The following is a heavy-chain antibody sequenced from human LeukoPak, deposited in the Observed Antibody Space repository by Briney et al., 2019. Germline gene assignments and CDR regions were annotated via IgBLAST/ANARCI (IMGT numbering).Heavy chain of an antibody. V-gene: IGHV3-53*01. CDR1: GFTVSSNY. CDR3: ARDRITMVRGAIDAFDI. J-gene: IGHJ3*02. Sequence: GGSLRLSCAASGFTVSSNYMSWVRQAPGKGLEWVSVIYSGGSTYYADSVKGRFTISRDNSKNTLYPQMNSLRAEDTAVYYCARDRITMVRGAIDAFDIWGQGTMVTVSS. D-gene: IGHD3-10*01. CDR2: IYSGGST.